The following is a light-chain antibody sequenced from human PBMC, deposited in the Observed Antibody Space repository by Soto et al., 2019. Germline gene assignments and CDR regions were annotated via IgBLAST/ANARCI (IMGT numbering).Light chain of an antibody. CDR1: SGDVGGYNS. CDR2: EVI. V-gene: IGLV2-8*01. J-gene: IGLJ1*01. Sequence: QSALTQPPSASGSLGQSVTISCTGSSGDVGGYNSVSWYQQHPGKAPKLIIYEVIRRPSGVPDRFSGSKFYNTASLTVSGLQPEDEAEYLCSSYAGSRIYVLGTGTKVTVL. CDR3: SSYAGSRIYV.